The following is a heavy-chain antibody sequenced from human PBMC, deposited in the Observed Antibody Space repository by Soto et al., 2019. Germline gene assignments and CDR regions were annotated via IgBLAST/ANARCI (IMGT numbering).Heavy chain of an antibody. CDR2: ISGSGGST. J-gene: IGHJ3*02. D-gene: IGHD3-22*01. Sequence: GESLKISCAASGFTFSSYAMSWVRQAPGKGLEWVSAISGSGGSTYYADSVKGRFTISRDNSKNTLYLQMNSLRAEDTAVYYCAKPPPTYYYDSSGYYYDAFDIWGQGTMVTVSS. CDR1: GFTFSSYA. V-gene: IGHV3-23*01. CDR3: AKPPPTYYYDSSGYYYDAFDI.